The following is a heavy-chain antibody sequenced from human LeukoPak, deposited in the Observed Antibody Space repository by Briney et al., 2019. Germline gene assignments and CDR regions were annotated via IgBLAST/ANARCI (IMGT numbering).Heavy chain of an antibody. J-gene: IGHJ4*02. D-gene: IGHD2-2*01. CDR1: GYTFINYG. V-gene: IGHV1-18*01. CDR3: VRSTSPVSLDY. Sequence: GASVMVSCKASGYTFINYGINWVRQAPGQGLEWMGWISGYSGNTNYAQNLQGRVTMTTDTSTSTAYMELRSLKSDDTAVYYCVRSTSPVSLDYWGQGTLVTVSS. CDR2: ISGYSGNT.